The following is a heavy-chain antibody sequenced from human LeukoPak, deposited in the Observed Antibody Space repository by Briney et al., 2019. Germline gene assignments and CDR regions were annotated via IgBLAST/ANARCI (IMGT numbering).Heavy chain of an antibody. D-gene: IGHD3-3*01. V-gene: IGHV7-4-1*02. Sequence: ASVKVSCKASGYTFTSYAINWVRQAPGQGLVWMGWINTNTGNPTYAQGFTGRFVFSLDTSVSTAYLQISSLKAEDTAVYYCARPRWAFGVVSSLDYWGQGTLVTVSS. CDR2: INTNTGNP. J-gene: IGHJ4*02. CDR1: GYTFTSYA. CDR3: ARPRWAFGVVSSLDY.